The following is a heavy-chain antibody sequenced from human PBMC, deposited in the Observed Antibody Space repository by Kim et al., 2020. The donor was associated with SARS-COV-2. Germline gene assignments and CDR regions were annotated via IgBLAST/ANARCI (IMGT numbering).Heavy chain of an antibody. V-gene: IGHV3-7*03. J-gene: IGHJ3*02. CDR3: PRHHAWAIDI. Sequence: YYVNSVKARITISRDNARHSLSLQMNSLRAEDTAVYYCPRHHAWAIDIWGQGTMVTVSS.